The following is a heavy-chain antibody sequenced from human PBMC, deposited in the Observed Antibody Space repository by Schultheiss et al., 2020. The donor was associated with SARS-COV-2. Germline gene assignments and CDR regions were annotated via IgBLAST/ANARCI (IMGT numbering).Heavy chain of an antibody. CDR1: GFTFSSYA. J-gene: IGHJ5*02. V-gene: IGHV3-30*04. CDR3: AREDDFWSGYLDP. Sequence: GGSLRLSCAASGFTFSSYAMHWVRQAPGKGLEWVAVISYDGSNKYYADSVKGRFTISRDNSKNTLYLQMNSLRAEDTAVYYCAREDDFWSGYLDPWGQGTLVTVSS. CDR2: ISYDGSNK. D-gene: IGHD3-3*01.